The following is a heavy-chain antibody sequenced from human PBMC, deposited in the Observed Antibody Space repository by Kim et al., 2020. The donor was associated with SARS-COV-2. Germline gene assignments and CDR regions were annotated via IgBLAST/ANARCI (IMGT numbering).Heavy chain of an antibody. V-gene: IGHV4-31*03. CDR3: ARVDSSGYIGGIDI. CDR1: GGSISSGGYY. J-gene: IGHJ3*02. Sequence: SETLSLTCTVSGGSISSGGYYWSWIRQHPGKGLEWIGYIYYSGSTYYNPSLKSRVTISVDTSKNQFSLKLSSVTAADTAVYYCARVDSSGYIGGIDIWGQGTMVTVSS. CDR2: IYYSGST. D-gene: IGHD3-22*01.